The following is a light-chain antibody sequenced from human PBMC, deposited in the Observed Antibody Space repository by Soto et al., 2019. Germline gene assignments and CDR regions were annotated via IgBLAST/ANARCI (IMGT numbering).Light chain of an antibody. J-gene: IGKJ2*01. V-gene: IGKV3-15*01. Sequence: EIVMTQSPATLSVSPGERATLSCRASQSVSSNLAWYQQKPGQALRLLIYGASTRATGIPARFSGSGSGTEFTLTISSLQSEDFAVYYCQQYNNLPHTFGQGTKLEIK. CDR3: QQYNNLPHT. CDR1: QSVSSN. CDR2: GAS.